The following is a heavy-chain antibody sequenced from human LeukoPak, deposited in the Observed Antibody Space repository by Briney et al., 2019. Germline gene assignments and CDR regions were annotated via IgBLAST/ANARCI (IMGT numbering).Heavy chain of an antibody. V-gene: IGHV4-59*01. Sequence: SETLSLTCTVSGGSISSYYWSWVRQPPGKGLEWIGYIYYRWNTNYNPYLKSRLTMSADRSRNQFSLKLSSVTAADTAVYYCARVLTSGVGGDYWGQGTLVTVSS. J-gene: IGHJ4*02. D-gene: IGHD1-26*01. CDR1: GGSISSYY. CDR3: ARVLTSGVGGDY. CDR2: IYYRWNT.